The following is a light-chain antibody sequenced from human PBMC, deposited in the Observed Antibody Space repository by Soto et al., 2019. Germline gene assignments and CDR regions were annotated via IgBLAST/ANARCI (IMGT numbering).Light chain of an antibody. J-gene: IGKJ2*01. Sequence: DIVLTQSPLSLPVTPGEPASISCRSSQSLLHSNGYNYLDWFLQKPGQSPQLLIYLGSNRASGVPDRFSGSGSGRDFTLKISRVEADDVGIYYCLQALQTPLTFGQGTRLEIK. V-gene: IGKV2-28*01. CDR3: LQALQTPLT. CDR2: LGS. CDR1: QSLLHSNGYNY.